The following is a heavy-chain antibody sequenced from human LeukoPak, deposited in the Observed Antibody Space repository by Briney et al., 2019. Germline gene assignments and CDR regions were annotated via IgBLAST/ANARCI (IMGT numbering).Heavy chain of an antibody. CDR2: ISWNSGSI. D-gene: IGHD2-15*01. Sequence: GGSLRLSCAASGFTFDDYAMHWVRQAPGKGLEWVSGISWNSGSIGYADSVKGRFTISRDNAKKSLYLQMNSLRAEDTALYYCASGEGGYWGQGTLVTVSS. CDR1: GFTFDDYA. CDR3: ASGEGGY. J-gene: IGHJ4*02. V-gene: IGHV3-9*01.